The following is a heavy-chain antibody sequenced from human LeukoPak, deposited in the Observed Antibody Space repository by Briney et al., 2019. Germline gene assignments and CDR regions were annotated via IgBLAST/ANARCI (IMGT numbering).Heavy chain of an antibody. D-gene: IGHD1-7*01. CDR3: ARDPSRSITATPPYFDY. CDR2: IYYSGST. V-gene: IGHV4-30-4*08. Sequence: SQTLSLTCTVSGGSISSGDYYWSWIRQPPGKGLEWIGYIYYSGSTYYNPSLKSRVTISVDTSKNQFSLKLSSVTAADTAVYYCARDPSRSITATPPYFDYWGQGTLVTVSS. J-gene: IGHJ4*02. CDR1: GGSISSGDYY.